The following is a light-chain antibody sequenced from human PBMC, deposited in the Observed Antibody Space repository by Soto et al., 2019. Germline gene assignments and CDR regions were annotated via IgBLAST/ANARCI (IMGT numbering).Light chain of an antibody. CDR3: QQYNNWWT. Sequence: EVVMTQSPATLSVSPGERATLSCRASQSLSSNLAWYQQKPGPAPRLLLYGASTRATGVPARFSGSGSVTEITLTISSLQSEDFAVYFCQQYNNWWTFGQGTKVEI. CDR2: GAS. J-gene: IGKJ1*01. V-gene: IGKV3-15*01. CDR1: QSLSSN.